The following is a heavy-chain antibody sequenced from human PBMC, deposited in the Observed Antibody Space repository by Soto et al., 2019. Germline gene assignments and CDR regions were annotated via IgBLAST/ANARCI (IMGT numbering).Heavy chain of an antibody. CDR1: GGTFSSYA. J-gene: IGHJ6*02. Sequence: ASVKVSCKASGGTFSSYAISWVRQAPGQGLEWMGGIIPIFGTANYAQKFQGRVTITADESTSTAYMELSSLRSEDTAVYYCARAERYFDWPDGEYYYYGMDVWGQGTTVTVSS. V-gene: IGHV1-69*13. CDR2: IIPIFGTA. D-gene: IGHD3-9*01. CDR3: ARAERYFDWPDGEYYYYGMDV.